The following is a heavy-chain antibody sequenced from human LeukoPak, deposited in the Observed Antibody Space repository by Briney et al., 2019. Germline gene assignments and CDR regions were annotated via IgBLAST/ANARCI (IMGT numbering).Heavy chain of an antibody. Sequence: GSSVKVSCKASGGTFISYAISWVRQAPGQGLEWMGGIIPIFGTANYAQKFQGRVTITTDESTSTAYMELSSLRSEDTAVYYCARSGSSWYEAYWFDPWGQGTLVTVSS. J-gene: IGHJ5*02. V-gene: IGHV1-69*05. D-gene: IGHD6-13*01. CDR2: IIPIFGTA. CDR1: GGTFISYA. CDR3: ARSGSSWYEAYWFDP.